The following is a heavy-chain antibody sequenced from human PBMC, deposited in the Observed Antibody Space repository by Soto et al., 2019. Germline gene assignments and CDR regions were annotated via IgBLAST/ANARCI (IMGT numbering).Heavy chain of an antibody. CDR1: GYTLTELS. V-gene: IGHV1-24*01. Sequence: GASVKVSCKVSGYTLTELSMHWVRQAPGKGLEWMGGFDPEDGETIYAQKFQGRVTMTEDTSTDTAYMELSSLRSEDTAVYYCATGGDRGSWYREDYYYYGMDVWGQGTTVTVSS. J-gene: IGHJ6*02. CDR2: FDPEDGET. CDR3: ATGGDRGSWYREDYYYYGMDV. D-gene: IGHD6-13*01.